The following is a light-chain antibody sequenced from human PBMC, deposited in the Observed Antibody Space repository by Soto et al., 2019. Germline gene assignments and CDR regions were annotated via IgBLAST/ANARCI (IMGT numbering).Light chain of an antibody. CDR2: DAT. V-gene: IGKV3-11*01. J-gene: IGKJ3*01. Sequence: EIVLTQSPATLSLSPGERATLSCRASQSVSNYVAWYQQKPGQAPRLLIYDATNRATGVPARFSGSGYGTDFTLIVSSLEPEDFALYYCQQRLRFGPGTKVDIK. CDR1: QSVSNY. CDR3: QQRLR.